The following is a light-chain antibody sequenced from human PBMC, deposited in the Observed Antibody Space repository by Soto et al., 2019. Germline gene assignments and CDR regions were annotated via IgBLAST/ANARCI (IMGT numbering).Light chain of an antibody. CDR3: QQRNSWLT. J-gene: IGKJ4*01. CDR1: QSVSGY. V-gene: IGKV3-11*01. Sequence: IVLTQSPATLSLSPVERATISCRASQSVSGYLAWYQQKPGQAPRLLIYDASNRATGIPARFSGSGSGTDFTLTISSLAPEDFAVYYWQQRNSWLTFGGGTKVEIK. CDR2: DAS.